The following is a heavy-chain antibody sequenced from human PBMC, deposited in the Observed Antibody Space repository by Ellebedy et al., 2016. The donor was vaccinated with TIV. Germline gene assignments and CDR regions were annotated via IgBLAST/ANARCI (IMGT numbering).Heavy chain of an antibody. CDR3: AKDREVVTMVRGVMGWFDP. D-gene: IGHD3-10*01. J-gene: IGHJ5*02. Sequence: GESLKISCAASGFTFSSYAMSWVRQAPGKGLEWVSAISGSGGSTYYADSVKGRFTISRDNSKNTLYLQMNSLRAEDTAVYYCAKDREVVTMVRGVMGWFDPWGQGTLVTVSS. V-gene: IGHV3-23*01. CDR2: ISGSGGST. CDR1: GFTFSSYA.